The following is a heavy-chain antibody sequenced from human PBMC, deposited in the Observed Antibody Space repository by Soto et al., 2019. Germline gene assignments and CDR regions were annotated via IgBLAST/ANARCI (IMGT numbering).Heavy chain of an antibody. Sequence: GGSLRLSCAASGFTFSSHSMNWVRQAPGKGLEWVSSISSSSSYIYYADSVKGRFTISRDNAKNSLYLQMNSLRAEDTAVYYWASPSIAAAGIQKNYYYYGMDVWGQGTTVTVSS. CDR2: ISSSSSYI. CDR1: GFTFSSHS. J-gene: IGHJ6*02. CDR3: ASPSIAAAGIQKNYYYYGMDV. D-gene: IGHD6-13*01. V-gene: IGHV3-21*01.